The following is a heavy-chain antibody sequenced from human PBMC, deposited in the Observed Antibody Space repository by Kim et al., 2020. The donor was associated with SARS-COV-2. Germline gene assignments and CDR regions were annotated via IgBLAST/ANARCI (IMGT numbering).Heavy chain of an antibody. D-gene: IGHD4-17*01. J-gene: IGHJ4*02. CDR1: GDSISSGGYF. CDR2: IYYSGNT. Sequence: SETLSLTCTVSGDSISSGGYFWSWIRQPPGKGLEWIGSIYYSGNTYYKPSLKSRITISVDTSKNQFSLDLSSVTAADTAVYYCARGSGYGDDYWGQGTLVTVSS. V-gene: IGHV4-30-4*01. CDR3: ARGSGYGDDY.